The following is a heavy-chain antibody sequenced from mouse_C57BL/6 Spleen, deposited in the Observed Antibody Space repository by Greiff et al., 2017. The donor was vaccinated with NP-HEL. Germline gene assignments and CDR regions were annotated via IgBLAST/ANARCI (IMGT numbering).Heavy chain of an antibody. CDR1: GFNIKDDY. Sequence: VQLQQPGAELVRPGASVKLSCTASGFNIKDDYMHWVKQRPEQGLEWIGWIDPENGDTEYASKFQGKATITAYTSSNTAYLQLSSLTSEDTAVYYCTTRGVITTVVATRDFDVRGTGTTVTVSS. D-gene: IGHD1-1*01. CDR3: TTRGVITTVVATRDFDV. J-gene: IGHJ1*03. V-gene: IGHV14-4*01. CDR2: IDPENGDT.